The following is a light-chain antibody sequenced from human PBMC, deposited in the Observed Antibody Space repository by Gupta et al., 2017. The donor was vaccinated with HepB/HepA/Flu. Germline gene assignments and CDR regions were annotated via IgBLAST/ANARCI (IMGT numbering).Light chain of an antibody. CDR2: DTS. CDR3: KQRSNWPPGLT. J-gene: IGKJ4*01. Sequence: EIVLTQSPATLSLSPGERATPSCRASQSVSNYLAWYQQKPRQAPRLLIYDTSNRATGIPARFSGSGSGTDFTLTISSLEPEDFAVYYCKQRSNWPPGLTFGGGTKVEIK. CDR1: QSVSNY. V-gene: IGKV3-11*01.